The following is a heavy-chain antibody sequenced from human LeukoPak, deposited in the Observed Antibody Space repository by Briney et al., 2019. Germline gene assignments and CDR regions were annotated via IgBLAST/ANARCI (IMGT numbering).Heavy chain of an antibody. CDR2: INHSGST. Sequence: PSETLSLTCAVYGGSFSGYYWSWIRQPPGKGLEWIGEINHSGSTNYNPSLKSRVTISVDTSKNQFSLKLSSVTAADTAVYYCARDQLSIVGATPNFDYWGQGTLVTVSS. CDR1: GGSFSGYY. J-gene: IGHJ4*02. CDR3: ARDQLSIVGATPNFDY. D-gene: IGHD1-26*01. V-gene: IGHV4-34*01.